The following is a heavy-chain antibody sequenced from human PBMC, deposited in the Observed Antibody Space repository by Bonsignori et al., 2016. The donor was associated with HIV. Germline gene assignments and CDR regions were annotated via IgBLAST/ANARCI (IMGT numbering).Heavy chain of an antibody. D-gene: IGHD3-10*01. CDR3: ARSALRGSYYYGSGTYNCFDP. CDR2: IYTSGTT. V-gene: IGHV4-4*07. CDR1: GGSISSYY. Sequence: SETLSLTCTVSGGSISSYYWTWIRQPAGKGLEWIGHIYTSGTTSYNPSLKRRVSMSVDTSKNQFSLNLNSVTAADTAVYYCARSALRGSYYYGSGTYNCFDPWGQGTLVTVSS. J-gene: IGHJ5*02.